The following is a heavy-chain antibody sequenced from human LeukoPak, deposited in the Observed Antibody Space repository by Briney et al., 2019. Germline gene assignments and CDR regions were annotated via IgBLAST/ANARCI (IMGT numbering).Heavy chain of an antibody. Sequence: GASVKVSSKASGYTFNAYYIHWVRQAPGQGLEWVGWINPTSGGTSYAQKFQGRVTLTRDTSINTAYMDLSSLRYDDTAIYYCARGHSGDGYHFDYWGQGTLVAVSS. CDR3: ARGHSGDGYHFDY. J-gene: IGHJ4*02. V-gene: IGHV1-2*02. CDR1: GYTFNAYY. D-gene: IGHD2-21*01. CDR2: INPTSGGT.